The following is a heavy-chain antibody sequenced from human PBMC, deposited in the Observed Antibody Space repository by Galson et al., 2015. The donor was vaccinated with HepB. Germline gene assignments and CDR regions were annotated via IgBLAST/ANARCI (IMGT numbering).Heavy chain of an antibody. CDR3: ARLLASSRPRGMDV. V-gene: IGHV5-10-1*01. D-gene: IGHD3-3*02. Sequence: QSGAEVKKPGESLRISCKGSGYSFTSYWIHWVRQMPGKGLEWMGRIDPGNSYTNYSPSFQGHVTISADKSISTAYLQWSSLKASDTAIYYCARLLASSRPRGMDVWGQGTTVTVSS. CDR1: GYSFTSYW. CDR2: IDPGNSYT. J-gene: IGHJ6*02.